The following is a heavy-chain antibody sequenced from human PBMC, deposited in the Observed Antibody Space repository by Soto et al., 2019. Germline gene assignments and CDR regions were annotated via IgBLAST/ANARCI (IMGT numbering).Heavy chain of an antibody. V-gene: IGHV5-51*01. D-gene: IGHD3-9*01. J-gene: IGHJ4*02. Sequence: GESLKISCKGSGYSFTSYWIGWVRQMPGKGLEWMGIIYPGDSDTRYSPSFQGQVTISADKSISTAYLQWSSLKASDTAMYYCARCGLLAYYDILTGYSYWDYWGQGTLVTVSS. CDR1: GYSFTSYW. CDR2: IYPGDSDT. CDR3: ARCGLLAYYDILTGYSYWDY.